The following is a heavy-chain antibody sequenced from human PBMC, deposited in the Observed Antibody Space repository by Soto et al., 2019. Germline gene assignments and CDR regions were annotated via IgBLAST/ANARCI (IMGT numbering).Heavy chain of an antibody. D-gene: IGHD3-22*01. CDR3: ARATRYYDSSGYLV. Sequence: GGSLRLSCAASGFTFSSYEMNWVRQAPGKGLEWVSYISSSGSTIYYADSVKGRFTVSRDNAKNSLYVQMNSLRAEDTAVYYCARATRYYDSSGYLVWGQGTLVTVSS. CDR1: GFTFSSYE. J-gene: IGHJ4*02. V-gene: IGHV3-48*03. CDR2: ISSSGSTI.